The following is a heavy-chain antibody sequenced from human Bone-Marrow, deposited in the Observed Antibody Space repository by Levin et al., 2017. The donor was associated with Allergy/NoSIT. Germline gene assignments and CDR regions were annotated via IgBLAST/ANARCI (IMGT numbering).Heavy chain of an antibody. CDR3: AKDFAPTGSGYSFYYYYGMDV. CDR2: ISYDGSNE. Sequence: GGSLRLSCAASGFTFSSYGMHWVRQAPGKGLEWVAVISYDGSNEDSADSVKGRITISRDNSKNTLYLQMNSLRAEDTAVYYCAKDFAPTGSGYSFYYYYGMDVWGQGTTVTVSS. V-gene: IGHV3-30*18. CDR1: GFTFSSYG. D-gene: IGHD3-22*01. J-gene: IGHJ6*02.